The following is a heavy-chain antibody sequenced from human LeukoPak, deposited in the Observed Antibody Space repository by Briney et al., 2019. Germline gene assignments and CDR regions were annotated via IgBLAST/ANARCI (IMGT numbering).Heavy chain of an antibody. V-gene: IGHV3-30*04. Sequence: QPGRSLRLSCAASGFTFSGYAMHWVRQAPGKGLEWVAVISYDGSNKYYADSVKGRFTISRDSSKNTLYLQMNSLRAEDTAVYYCARDIRDYYDSPDYWGQGTLVTVSS. CDR2: ISYDGSNK. J-gene: IGHJ4*02. CDR1: GFTFSGYA. D-gene: IGHD3-22*01. CDR3: ARDIRDYYDSPDY.